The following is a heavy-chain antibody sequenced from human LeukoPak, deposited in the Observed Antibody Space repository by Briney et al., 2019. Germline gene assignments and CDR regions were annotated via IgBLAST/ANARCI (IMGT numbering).Heavy chain of an antibody. CDR2: INSDGSST. CDR3: ARGDSSGWYGFDY. J-gene: IGHJ4*02. V-gene: IGHV3-74*01. Sequence: GGSLRLSCAASGFTFSSYWMHWVRQAPGKGLVWVSRINSDGSSTSYADSVKGRFTISRDNAKNTLYLQMNSLRAEDTAVYYCARGDSSGWYGFDYWGQGTLVTVSS. CDR1: GFTFSSYW. D-gene: IGHD6-19*01.